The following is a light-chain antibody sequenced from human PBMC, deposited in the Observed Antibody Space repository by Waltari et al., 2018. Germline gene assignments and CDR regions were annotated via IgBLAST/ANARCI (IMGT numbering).Light chain of an antibody. CDR1: SRDAGGYNY. Sequence: QSALTQPASVSGSPGQSITISCTGTSRDAGGYNYVSWYQQHPGKAPKLMIYDVSNRPSGVSNRFSGSKSGNTASLTISGLQAEDEADYYCSSYTSSSTRVFGGGTKLTVL. J-gene: IGLJ3*02. CDR3: SSYTSSSTRV. CDR2: DVS. V-gene: IGLV2-14*03.